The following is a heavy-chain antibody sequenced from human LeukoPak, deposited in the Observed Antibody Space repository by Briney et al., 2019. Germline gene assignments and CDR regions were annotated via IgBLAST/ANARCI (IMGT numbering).Heavy chain of an antibody. CDR1: GFTFSSYA. CDR3: AKGYYYYDSSGPDY. D-gene: IGHD3-22*01. J-gene: IGHJ4*02. CDR2: ISGSGGST. Sequence: GGSLRLSCAASGFTFSSYAMNWVRQAPGKGLEWVSVISGSGGSTYYADSVKGRFTISRDNSKNTLYLQMNSLRAEDTAVYYCAKGYYYYDSSGPDYWGQGTLVTVSS. V-gene: IGHV3-23*01.